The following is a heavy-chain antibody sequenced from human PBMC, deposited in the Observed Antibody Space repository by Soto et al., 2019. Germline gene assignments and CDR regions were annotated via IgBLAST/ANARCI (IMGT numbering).Heavy chain of an antibody. J-gene: IGHJ4*03. D-gene: IGHD3-10*01. V-gene: IGHV2-5*02. CDR1: GFSLSTSGVG. CDR2: IYWDDDK. Sequence: QITLKESGPTLVKPTQTLTLTCTFSGFSLSTSGVGVGWIRQPPGKALKWLAVIYWDDDKRYSPSLRSRLTLTKDSPKNQVVLTMTNMDPMDTATYYCAHRVYYRISSWDVGFFDYWGHGTLVTVSS. CDR3: AHRVYYRISSWDVGFFDY.